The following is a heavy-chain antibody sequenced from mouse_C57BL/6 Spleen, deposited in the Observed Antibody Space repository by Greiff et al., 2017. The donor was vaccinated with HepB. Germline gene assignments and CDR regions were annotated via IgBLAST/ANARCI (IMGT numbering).Heavy chain of an antibody. D-gene: IGHD1-1*01. J-gene: IGHJ1*03. V-gene: IGHV3-8*01. CDR2: ISYSGST. Sequence: EVQLQQSGPGLAKPSQTLSLTCSVTGYSITSDYWNWIRKFPGNKLEYMGYISYSGSTYYNPSLKSRISITRDTSKNQYYLQLNSVTTEDTATYYCARGIYYYGSHWYFDVWGTGTTVTVSS. CDR1: GYSITSDY. CDR3: ARGIYYYGSHWYFDV.